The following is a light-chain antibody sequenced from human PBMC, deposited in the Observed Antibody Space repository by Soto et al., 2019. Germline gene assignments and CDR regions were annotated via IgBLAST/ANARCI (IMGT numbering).Light chain of an antibody. Sequence: QSVLTQPPSASGSPGQSVTISCTGTKNDIGVYDFVSWYQHHPGKAPRLIIYEVVQRPSGVPDRFSGSKSATSASLAITDLQGEDEADYYCQSYDTSLSGLVVFGGGTKLTVL. CDR2: EVV. V-gene: IGLV2-8*01. J-gene: IGLJ2*01. CDR1: KNDIGVYDF. CDR3: QSYDTSLSGLVV.